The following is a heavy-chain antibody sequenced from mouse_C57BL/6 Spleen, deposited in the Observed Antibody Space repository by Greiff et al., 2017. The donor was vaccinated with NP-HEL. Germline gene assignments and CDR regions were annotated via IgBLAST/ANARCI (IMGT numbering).Heavy chain of an antibody. CDR3: ARYGYGSPPVDY. CDR1: GYAFSSSW. D-gene: IGHD1-1*01. CDR2: IYPGDGDT. J-gene: IGHJ2*01. V-gene: IGHV1-82*01. Sequence: QVQLQQSGPELVKPGASVKISCKASGYAFSSSWMNWVKQRPGKGLEWIGRIYPGDGDTNYNGKVKGKATLTADKSSSTAYMQLSSLTSEDSAVYFCARYGYGSPPVDYWGQGTTLTVSS.